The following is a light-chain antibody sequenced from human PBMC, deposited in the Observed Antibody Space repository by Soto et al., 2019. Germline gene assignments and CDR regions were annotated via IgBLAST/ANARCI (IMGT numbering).Light chain of an antibody. V-gene: IGKV3-11*01. J-gene: IGKJ4*01. CDR2: DAS. CDR3: QQYGSSPLT. Sequence: EIVLTQSPSTLSLSPGKRATLSCRASQSVNNYLAWYQQRPGQAPRLLIYDASNRATGIPARFSGSGSGTDFTPTISSLEPEDFAVYYCQQYGSSPLTFGGGTKVDIK. CDR1: QSVNNY.